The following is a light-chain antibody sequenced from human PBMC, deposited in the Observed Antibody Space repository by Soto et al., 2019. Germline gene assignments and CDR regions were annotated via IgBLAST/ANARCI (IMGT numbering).Light chain of an antibody. CDR2: EVS. Sequence: QSVLTQPASVSGSPGQSITISCTGTSSDIGNYNLVSWYQLHPGKAPKLMIYEVSKRPSGVSNRFSGSKSGNTASLTISGLQAEDEADYCCCSYAGSDSWVFGGGTKVTVL. CDR3: CSYAGSDSWV. J-gene: IGLJ3*02. CDR1: SSDIGNYNL. V-gene: IGLV2-23*02.